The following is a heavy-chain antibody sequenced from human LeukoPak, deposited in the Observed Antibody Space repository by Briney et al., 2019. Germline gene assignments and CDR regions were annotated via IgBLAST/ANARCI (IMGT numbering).Heavy chain of an antibody. J-gene: IGHJ4*02. CDR1: GFTFTTYW. CDR2: IKYDGSTS. D-gene: IGHD6-13*01. V-gene: IGHV3-74*01. CDR3: AKDRGYSSSWYDY. Sequence: GGSLRLSCEASGFTFTTYWIHWVRQGPGKGLVWVSRIKYDGSTSNYADSVKGRFTISRDNAKNTVYLQMNSLRAEDTALYYCAKDRGYSSSWYDYWGQGTLVTVSS.